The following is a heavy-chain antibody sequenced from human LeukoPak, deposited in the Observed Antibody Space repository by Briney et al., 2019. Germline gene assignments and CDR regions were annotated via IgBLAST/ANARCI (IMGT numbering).Heavy chain of an antibody. Sequence: SEALSLTCTVSGGSISSSRYYWGWLREPPGQGLVWIGTIPYSGNAYYSPSLKTRVTISVDTSKNQFSLHLMSVTAADTAVYYCVRHEGIEDSGNYYFHSWGQGALVTVSS. CDR1: GGSISSSRYY. J-gene: IGHJ4*02. D-gene: IGHD5-12*01. V-gene: IGHV4-39*01. CDR2: IPYSGNA. CDR3: VRHEGIEDSGNYYFHS.